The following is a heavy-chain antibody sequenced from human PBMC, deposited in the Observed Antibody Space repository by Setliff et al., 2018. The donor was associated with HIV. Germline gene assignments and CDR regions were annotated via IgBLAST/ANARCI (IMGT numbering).Heavy chain of an antibody. CDR1: GFTFSSFA. Sequence: GGSLRLSCAASGFTFSSFAMSWVRQVPGKGLAWVSAISGSGDNTYYADSVKGRFTISRDNSENTLYLQMDALRAEDTAVYYCARALYGSDSLLDSWGQGTLVTVSS. D-gene: IGHD1-26*01. CDR3: ARALYGSDSLLDS. V-gene: IGHV3-23*01. CDR2: ISGSGDNT. J-gene: IGHJ4*02.